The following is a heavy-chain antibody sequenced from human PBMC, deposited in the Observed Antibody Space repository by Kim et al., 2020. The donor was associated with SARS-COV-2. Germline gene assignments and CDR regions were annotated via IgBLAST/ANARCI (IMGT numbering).Heavy chain of an antibody. D-gene: IGHD5-12*01. J-gene: IGHJ6*02. CDR3: TTGVILRRPTATYYYYGMDV. V-gene: IGHV3-15*01. CDR2: IKSKTDGGTT. Sequence: GGSLRLSCAASGFTFSNAWMSWVRQAPGKGLEWVGRIKSKTDGGTTDYAAPVKGRFTISRDGSKNTLYLQMNSLKTEDTAVYYCTTGVILRRPTATYYYYGMDVWGQGTTVTVSS. CDR1: GFTFSNAW.